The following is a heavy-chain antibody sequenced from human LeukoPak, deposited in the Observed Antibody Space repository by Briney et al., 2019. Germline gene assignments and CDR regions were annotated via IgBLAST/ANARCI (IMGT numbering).Heavy chain of an antibody. CDR1: GFTFSSYG. V-gene: IGHV3-23*01. J-gene: IGHJ4*02. Sequence: PGGSLRLSCAASGFTFSSYGMSWVRQAPGKGLEWVSAISGSGGSTYYADSVKGRFTISRDNSKNTLYLQMGSLRAEDMAVYYCARPYGGYVRDPYFDYWGQGTLVTVSS. CDR2: ISGSGGST. CDR3: ARPYGGYVRDPYFDY. D-gene: IGHD5-12*01.